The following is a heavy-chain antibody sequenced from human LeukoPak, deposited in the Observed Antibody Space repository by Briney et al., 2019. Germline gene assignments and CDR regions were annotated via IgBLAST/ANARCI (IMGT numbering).Heavy chain of an antibody. D-gene: IGHD4/OR15-4a*01. J-gene: IGHJ4*02. CDR2: ISSSGSTI. CDR1: GFTFRDYY. V-gene: IGHV3-11*01. CDR3: AREPVWWPADY. Sequence: GGSLRLSCAASGFTFRDYYMSWIRQAPGKGLEWVSYISSSGSTIYYADSVKGRFTISRDNAKNSLYLQMNSLRAEDTAVYYCAREPVWWPADYWGQGTLVTVSS.